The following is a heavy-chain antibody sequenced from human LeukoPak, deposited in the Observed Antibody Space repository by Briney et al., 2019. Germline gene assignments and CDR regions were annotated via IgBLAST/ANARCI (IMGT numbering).Heavy chain of an antibody. D-gene: IGHD4-23*01. CDR1: GYTFTSYD. V-gene: IGHV1-8*01. CDR3: ARVGQVVSAWDYGGTDHDFDY. CDR2: MNPNSVNT. Sequence: GASGKVSCKASGYTFTSYDINWVRQPTGKGLEWMGWMNPNSVNTGYAQKFQGRVTTPRNTSISTAYIELSSLRSEDTAAYYCARVGQVVSAWDYGGTDHDFDYWGQGTLVTVSS. J-gene: IGHJ4*02.